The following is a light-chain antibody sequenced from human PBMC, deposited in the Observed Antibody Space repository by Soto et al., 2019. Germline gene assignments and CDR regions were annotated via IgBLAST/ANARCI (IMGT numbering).Light chain of an antibody. V-gene: IGLV2-23*02. J-gene: IGLJ3*02. Sequence: QSALTQPASVSGSPGQSITISCTGSGTEVGTYNFVSWFQRHPGKAPQLIIYEVTERPSGVSPRFSCSKSVNTASLTISGLRAEDEADYFCCSFAGRKTWVFGGGTKLTV. CDR2: EVT. CDR1: GTEVGTYNF. CDR3: CSFAGRKTWV.